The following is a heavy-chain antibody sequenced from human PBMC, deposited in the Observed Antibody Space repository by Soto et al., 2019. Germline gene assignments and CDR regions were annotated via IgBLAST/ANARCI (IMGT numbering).Heavy chain of an antibody. CDR1: GGSISSYY. Sequence: QVQLQESGPGLVKPSETLSLTCTVSGGSISSYYWSWIRQPPGKGLEWIGYIFHSGSTNYNPSLKSRATLSVDASRNQSSLWLRSVTAADTAVYYCARGIAAATTTTALTDYWGQGTLVTVSS. CDR2: IFHSGST. D-gene: IGHD6-13*01. CDR3: ARGIAAATTTTALTDY. J-gene: IGHJ4*02. V-gene: IGHV4-59*01.